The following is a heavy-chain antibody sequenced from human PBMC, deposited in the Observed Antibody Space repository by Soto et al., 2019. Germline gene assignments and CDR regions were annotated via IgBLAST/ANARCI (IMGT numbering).Heavy chain of an antibody. J-gene: IGHJ6*03. V-gene: IGHV4-34*01. CDR2: INHSGST. D-gene: IGHD3-9*01. CDR1: GGSFSGYY. CDR3: ARDSSYYDILTGYYKRYYYYYMDV. Sequence: QVQLQQWGAGLLKPSETLSLTCAVYGGSFSGYYWSWIRQPPGKGLEWIGEINHSGSTNYNPSLTSRVTISVDTSKNQFSLKLSSVTAADTAVYYCARDSSYYDILTGYYKRYYYYYMDVWGKGTTVTVSS.